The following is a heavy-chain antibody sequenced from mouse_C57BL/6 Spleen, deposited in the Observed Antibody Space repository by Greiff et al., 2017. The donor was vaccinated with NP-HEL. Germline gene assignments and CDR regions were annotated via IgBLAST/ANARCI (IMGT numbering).Heavy chain of an antibody. Sequence: VQLQQSVAELVRPGASVKLSCTASGFNIKNTYMHWVKQRPEQGLEWIGRIDPANGNTKYDPKLQGKATITADTSANTAYLQLSSLTSEDTAIYYCARSESPYDGSSRYFEVWGTGTTVTVSS. D-gene: IGHD1-1*01. CDR1: GFNIKNTY. CDR3: ARSESPYDGSSRYFEV. V-gene: IGHV14-3*01. CDR2: IDPANGNT. J-gene: IGHJ1*03.